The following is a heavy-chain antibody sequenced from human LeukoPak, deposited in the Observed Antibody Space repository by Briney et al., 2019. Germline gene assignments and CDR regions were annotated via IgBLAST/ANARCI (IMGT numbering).Heavy chain of an antibody. V-gene: IGHV4-59*08. D-gene: IGHD3-16*01. CDR1: GGSFRGYY. Sequence: PSETLSLTCAVYGGSFRGYYGSWIRQPPGKGGGGVGYIFYTGDTSYSPSLKSRVTISLDTSKNQFSLKLRSVTAADTAVYYCARLKMGAYFDLWGRGTLVTVSS. J-gene: IGHJ2*01. CDR3: ARLKMGAYFDL. CDR2: IFYTGDT.